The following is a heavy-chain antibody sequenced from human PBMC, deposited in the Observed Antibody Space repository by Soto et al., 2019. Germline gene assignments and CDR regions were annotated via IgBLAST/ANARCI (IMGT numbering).Heavy chain of an antibody. D-gene: IGHD3-10*01. CDR3: ARDRGSGYYGMDV. J-gene: IGHJ6*02. CDR2: INPNNGDT. Sequence: QVQLVQSGAEVKKPGASVKVSCKASGYTFTGYYMHWVRQAPGQGPEWMGWINPNNGDTNFAQKFQGRVTMTRDTSISTAYMELSRLRSDDTAVYYCARDRGSGYYGMDVWGQGTTVTVSS. V-gene: IGHV1-2*02. CDR1: GYTFTGYY.